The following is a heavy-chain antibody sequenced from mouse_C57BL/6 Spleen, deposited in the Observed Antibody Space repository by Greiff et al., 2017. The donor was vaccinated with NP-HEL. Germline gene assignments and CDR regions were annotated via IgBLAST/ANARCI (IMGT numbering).Heavy chain of an antibody. J-gene: IGHJ1*03. D-gene: IGHD2-13*01. CDR1: GFTFSSYA. V-gene: IGHV5-4*01. Sequence: EVHLVESGGGLVKPGGSLKLSCAASGFTFSSYAMSWVRQTPEKRLEWVATISDGGSYTYYPDNVKGRFTIYRDNTKNNLDLQMSHLKSEDTAMYYCARDLSDFWYFEVWGTGTTVTVSA. CDR3: ARDLSDFWYFEV. CDR2: ISDGGSYT.